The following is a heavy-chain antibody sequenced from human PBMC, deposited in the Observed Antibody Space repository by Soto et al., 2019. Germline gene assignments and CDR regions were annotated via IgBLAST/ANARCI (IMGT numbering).Heavy chain of an antibody. CDR3: ARGTTDDYDSSGYS. D-gene: IGHD3-22*01. CDR1: GGSFSGYY. Sequence: NPSETLSLTCAVYGGSFSGYYWSWIRQPTGKGLEWIGEINHSGSTNYNPSLKSRVTISVDTSKNQFSLKLSSVTAADTAVYYCARGTTDDYDSSGYSWGQGTLVTVSS. J-gene: IGHJ4*02. CDR2: INHSGST. V-gene: IGHV4-34*01.